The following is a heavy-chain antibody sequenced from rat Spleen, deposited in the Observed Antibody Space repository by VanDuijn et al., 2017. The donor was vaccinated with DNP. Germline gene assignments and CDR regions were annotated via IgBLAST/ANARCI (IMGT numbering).Heavy chain of an antibody. V-gene: IGHV5-7*01. D-gene: IGHD1-11*01. J-gene: IGHJ3*01. CDR2: ISYDGSST. CDR3: ARGYSGGDWFAY. CDR1: GFTFSDYN. Sequence: EVQLVESGGGLVQPGRSLKLSCAASGFTFSDYNMAWVRQAPKKGLEWVATISYDGSSTYYRDSVKGRFTISRDNAKSTLYLQMDSLRSEDTATYYGARGYSGGDWFAYWGQGTLVTVSS.